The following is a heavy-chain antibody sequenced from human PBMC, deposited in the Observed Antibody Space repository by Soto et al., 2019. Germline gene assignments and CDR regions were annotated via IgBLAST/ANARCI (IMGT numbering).Heavy chain of an antibody. V-gene: IGHV4-31*03. CDR2: IYHRGNT. Sequence: SETLSLTCTVSGVTVSSDAYYWSWIRQPPGKGLEWIGNIYHRGNTYASPTVKSRLVIGLDTYKNQFSLSLSSATAADTAVYFCARYRFSGNRWSKFDYWGQGTLVTVSS. J-gene: IGHJ4*02. D-gene: IGHD3-16*02. CDR3: ARYRFSGNRWSKFDY. CDR1: GVTVSSDAYY.